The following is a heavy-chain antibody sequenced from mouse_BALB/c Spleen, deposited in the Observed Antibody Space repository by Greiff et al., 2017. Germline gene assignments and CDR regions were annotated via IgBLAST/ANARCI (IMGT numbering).Heavy chain of an antibody. D-gene: IGHD2-14*01. CDR1: GFSLTSYD. V-gene: IGHV2-9-2*01. Sequence: VQLVESGPGLVAPSQSLSITCTVSGFSLTSYDISWIRQPPGKGLEWLGVIWTGGGTNYNSAFMYRLSISKDNSKSQVFLKMNSLQTDDTAIYYCVREEVYYAMDYWGQGTSVTVSS. CDR3: VREEVYYAMDY. J-gene: IGHJ4*01. CDR2: IWTGGGT.